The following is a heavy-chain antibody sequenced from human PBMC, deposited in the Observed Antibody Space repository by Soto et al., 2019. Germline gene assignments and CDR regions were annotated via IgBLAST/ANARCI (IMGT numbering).Heavy chain of an antibody. J-gene: IGHJ1*01. D-gene: IGHD6-13*01. CDR3: ARDRQSSSGYPEYFQH. CDR1: GFSFSSYG. CDR2: IWYDGSNK. V-gene: IGHV3-33*01. Sequence: PGGSLRLSCAASGFSFSSYGMHWVRQAPGKGLEWVAVIWYDGSNKYYADSVKGRFTISRDNSKNTLYLQMNSLRAEDTAVYYCARDRQSSSGYPEYFQHWGQGTLVTVSS.